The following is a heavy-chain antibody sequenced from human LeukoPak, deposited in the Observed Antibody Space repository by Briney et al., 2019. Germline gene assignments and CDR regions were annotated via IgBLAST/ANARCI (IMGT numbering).Heavy chain of an antibody. CDR3: ARANFLYCSSTTCLFDY. CDR2: INPNDGDT. V-gene: IGHV1-2*02. CDR1: GYTFTDYY. Sequence: GASVKVSCKASGYTFTDYYMHWVRQAPGQGFEWTGWINPNDGDTNYAQKFQGRVTMTRDTSISTAHMEVSRLRSDDTAVYYCARANFLYCSSTTCLFDYWGQGTLVTVSS. D-gene: IGHD2-2*01. J-gene: IGHJ4*02.